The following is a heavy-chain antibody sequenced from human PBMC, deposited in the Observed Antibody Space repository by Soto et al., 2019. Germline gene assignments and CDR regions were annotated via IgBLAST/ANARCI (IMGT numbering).Heavy chain of an antibody. Sequence: QVQLQESGPGLVKPAETLSLACTVSAGSVSRGSFYWSWIRQPPGKGLEWIGYISYSGSTNYNPSLESRVTISVDTSKNQFSLNLSSVTAADTAVYYCARALLGVEIDYWGQGILVTVSS. CDR3: ARALLGVEIDY. CDR1: AGSVSRGSFY. V-gene: IGHV4-61*01. CDR2: ISYSGST. J-gene: IGHJ4*02. D-gene: IGHD2-21*01.